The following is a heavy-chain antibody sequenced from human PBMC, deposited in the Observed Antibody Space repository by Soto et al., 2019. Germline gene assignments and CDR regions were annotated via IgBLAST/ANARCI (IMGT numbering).Heavy chain of an antibody. J-gene: IGHJ5*02. CDR2: INPSGGST. V-gene: IGHV1-46*01. CDR1: GYTFTSYY. D-gene: IGHD3-3*01. CDR3: ARGPPDDFWSGYYFPGVGNWFDP. Sequence: ASVKLSCKASGYTFTSYYMHWVRQAPGQGLEWMGIINPSGGSTSYAQKFQGRVTMTRDTSTSTVYMELSSLRSEDTAVYYCARGPPDDFWSGYYFPGVGNWFDPWGQGTLVTVSS.